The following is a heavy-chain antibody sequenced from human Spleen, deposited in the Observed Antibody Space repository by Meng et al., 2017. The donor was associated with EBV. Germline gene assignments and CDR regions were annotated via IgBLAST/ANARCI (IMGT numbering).Heavy chain of an antibody. V-gene: IGHV7-4-1*02. CDR3: ARLATSLAATGTA. J-gene: IGHJ4*02. CDR1: GYTFTTYA. Sequence: QVQLVQSGSDFKNPGASVKVSCKASGYTFTTYALNWVRQAPGQGLEWMGWINTNTGNPTYAQGFTGRFVFSLDTSLSTTYLQISSLKAEDTAIYYCARLATSLAATGTAWGQGTLVTVSS. CDR2: INTNTGNP. D-gene: IGHD6-13*01.